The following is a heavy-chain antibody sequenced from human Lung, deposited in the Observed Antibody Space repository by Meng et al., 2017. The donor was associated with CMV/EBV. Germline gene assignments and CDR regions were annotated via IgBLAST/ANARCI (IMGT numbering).Heavy chain of an antibody. V-gene: IGHV1-18*01. Sequence: FHLLQLGPELRKPGASLTVTCKASGYTFGSYGICWVRQAPGQGLEWMGWFVNYVDTYPAPKFQGRVTMTTDTHTNTAFMELRSLTSDDTAVYYCASGTPGRSYCDYWGQGTLVTVSS. D-gene: IGHD2-15*01. J-gene: IGHJ4*02. CDR2: FVNYVDT. CDR1: GYTFGSYG. CDR3: ASGTPGRSYCDY.